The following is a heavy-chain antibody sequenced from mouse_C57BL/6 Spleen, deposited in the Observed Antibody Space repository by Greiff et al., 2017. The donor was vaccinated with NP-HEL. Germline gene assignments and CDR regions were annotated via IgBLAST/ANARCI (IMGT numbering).Heavy chain of an antibody. CDR2: INPSSGYT. CDR1: GYTFTSYT. D-gene: IGHD2-2*01. V-gene: IGHV1-4*01. J-gene: IGHJ1*03. Sequence: QVQLRQSGAELARPGASVKMSCKASGYTFTSYTMHWVKQRPGQGLEWIGYINPSSGYTKYNQKFKDKATLTADKSSSTAYMQLSSLTSEDSAVYYCARNSGLRWYFDVWGTGTTVTVSS. CDR3: ARNSGLRWYFDV.